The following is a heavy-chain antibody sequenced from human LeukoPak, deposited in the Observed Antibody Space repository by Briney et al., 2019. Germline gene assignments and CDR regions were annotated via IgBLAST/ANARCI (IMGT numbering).Heavy chain of an antibody. CDR3: ARGMRNYDILTGVYYYYYMDV. V-gene: IGHV3-30*04. CDR2: ISYDGSNK. Sequence: GGSLRLSCAASGFTFSSYAMHWVRQAPGKGLEWVAVISYDGSNKYYADSVKGRFTISRDNSKNTLYLQMNSLRAEDTAVYYCARGMRNYDILTGVYYYYYMDVWGKGTTVTVSS. CDR1: GFTFSSYA. D-gene: IGHD3-9*01. J-gene: IGHJ6*03.